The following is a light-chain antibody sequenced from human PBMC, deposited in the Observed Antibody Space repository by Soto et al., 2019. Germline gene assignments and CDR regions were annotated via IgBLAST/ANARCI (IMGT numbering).Light chain of an antibody. CDR1: SSDVGGYNY. V-gene: IGLV2-14*01. CDR2: EVS. Sequence: QSALTQPASVSGSPGQSITISCIGTSSDVGGYNYVSWYQQHPGKAPKLMIYEVSNRPSGVSNRFSGSKSGNTASLTISGLQADDEADYYCSSYTRSNTFPYVFGTGTKVTVL. CDR3: SSYTRSNTFPYV. J-gene: IGLJ1*01.